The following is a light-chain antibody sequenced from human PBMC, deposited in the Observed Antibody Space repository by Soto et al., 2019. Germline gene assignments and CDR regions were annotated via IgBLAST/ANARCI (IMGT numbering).Light chain of an antibody. CDR1: SSDVGGYNY. J-gene: IGLJ3*02. Sequence: QSALTQPPSASGSPGQSVTISCTGTSSDVGGYNYVSWYQQHPGKAPKLMIFEVNQRPSGVPGRFSGSKSGNTASLTVSGLQAEDEANYYCSSYAGSNNVVLGGGTRSPS. V-gene: IGLV2-8*01. CDR3: SSYAGSNNVV. CDR2: EVN.